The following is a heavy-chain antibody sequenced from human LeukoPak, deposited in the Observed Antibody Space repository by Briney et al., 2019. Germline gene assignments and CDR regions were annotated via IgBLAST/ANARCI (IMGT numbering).Heavy chain of an antibody. V-gene: IGHV3-48*03. CDR2: ISSSGSTI. Sequence: GGSLRLSCAASGFTFNSYEMNWVRQAPGKGLGWVSYISSSGSTIYYADSVKGRFTISRDNAKNSLYLQMNSLRAEDTAVYYCARELDSGMDVWGQGTTVTVSS. D-gene: IGHD3-3*02. J-gene: IGHJ6*02. CDR3: ARELDSGMDV. CDR1: GFTFNSYE.